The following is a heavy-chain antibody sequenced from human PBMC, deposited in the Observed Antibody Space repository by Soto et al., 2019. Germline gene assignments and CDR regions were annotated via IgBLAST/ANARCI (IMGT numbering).Heavy chain of an antibody. CDR3: AKDLLRPGRAYGMDV. J-gene: IGHJ6*02. Sequence: QVQLVESGGGVVQPGRSLRLSCAASGFTFSSYGMHWVRQAPGKGLEWVAVISYDGSNKYYADSVKGRFTISRDNSKNPVYLQMNSLRAEDTAVYYCAKDLLRPGRAYGMDVWGQGTTVTVSS. V-gene: IGHV3-30*18. CDR1: GFTFSSYG. CDR2: ISYDGSNK.